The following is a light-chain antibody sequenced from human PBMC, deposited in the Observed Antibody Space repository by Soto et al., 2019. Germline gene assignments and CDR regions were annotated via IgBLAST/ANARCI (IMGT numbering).Light chain of an antibody. CDR3: QQYYSTPQT. J-gene: IGKJ1*01. V-gene: IGKV4-1*01. Sequence: DIVRTQSPDPLSVSLFEMATINCKSSQSVLYSSNNKNYLAWYQQKPGQPPKLLIYWASTRESGVPDRFSGSGSGTDFTLTISSLQAEDVAVYYCQQYYSTPQTFGQGTKVDI. CDR1: QSVLYSSNNKNY. CDR2: WAS.